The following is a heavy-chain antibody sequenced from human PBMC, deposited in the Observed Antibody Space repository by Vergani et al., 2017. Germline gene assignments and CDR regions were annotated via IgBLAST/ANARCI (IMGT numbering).Heavy chain of an antibody. CDR1: GFTFSSYD. CDR2: ISGSGGST. CDR3: AKDNLAARLGY. Sequence: EVQLVESGGGLVQPGGSLRLSCAASGFTFSSYDMHWVRQATGKGLEWVSAISGSGGSTYYADSVKGRFTISRDNSKNTLYLQMNSLRAEDTAVYYCAKDNLAARLGYWGQGTLVTVSS. D-gene: IGHD6-6*01. V-gene: IGHV3-23*04. J-gene: IGHJ4*02.